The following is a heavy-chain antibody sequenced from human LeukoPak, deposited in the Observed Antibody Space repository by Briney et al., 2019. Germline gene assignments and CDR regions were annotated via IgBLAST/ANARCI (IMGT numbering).Heavy chain of an antibody. J-gene: IGHJ4*02. CDR1: GFTFSSYV. CDR3: ARDGGFTRGWTYGAGDY. Sequence: PGGSLRLSCAASGFTFSSYVMHWVRQAPGKGLECVAVISNDGSEKYYADSVKGRFTISRDYSKNTLYLQMNSLGPEDTALYYCARDGGFTRGWTYGAGDYWGQGTLVAVSS. V-gene: IGHV3-30*04. D-gene: IGHD3-10*01. CDR2: ISNDGSEK.